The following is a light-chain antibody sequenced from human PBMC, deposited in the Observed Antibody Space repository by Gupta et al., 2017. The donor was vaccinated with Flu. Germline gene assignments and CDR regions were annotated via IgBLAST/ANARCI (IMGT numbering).Light chain of an antibody. J-gene: IGKJ5*01. CDR3: QQSYSYLA. Sequence: DIQMTQSPSSLSASVGDRVTITCRKSKNINTFLSWDQQKPGKAPKLMIYGASNVQSGVTSWFRRRGDVKDFTRTSSREQYEACAHYYGQQSYSYLAFGQWTRLDIK. CDR1: KNINTF. CDR2: GAS. V-gene: IGKV1-39*01.